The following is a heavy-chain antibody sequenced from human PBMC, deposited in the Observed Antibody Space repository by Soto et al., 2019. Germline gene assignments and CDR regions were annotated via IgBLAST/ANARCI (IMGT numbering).Heavy chain of an antibody. CDR2: IIPILGIA. CDR1: GGTFSSYT. Sequence: SVKVSCKASGGTFSSYTISWVRQAPGQGLEWMGRIIPILGIANYAQKFQGRVTITADKSTSTAYMELRSLRSDDTAVYYCASSPPPTVTMYSRFFDLWGR. CDR3: ASSPPPTVTMYSRFFDL. V-gene: IGHV1-69*02. D-gene: IGHD4-17*01. J-gene: IGHJ2*01.